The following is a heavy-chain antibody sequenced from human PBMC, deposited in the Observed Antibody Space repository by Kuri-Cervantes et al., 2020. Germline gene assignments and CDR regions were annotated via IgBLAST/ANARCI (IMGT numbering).Heavy chain of an antibody. CDR1: GYTLTELS. CDR3: AAYPLNSPLHWYFDL. J-gene: IGHJ2*01. Sequence: ASVKVSCKVSGYTLTELSMHWVRQAPGKGLEWMGGFDPEDGETIYAQKFQGRVTMTEDTSTDTAYMELSSLRSEDTAVYYCAAYPLNSPLHWYFDLWGRGTLVTFSS. D-gene: IGHD2-21*01. CDR2: FDPEDGET. V-gene: IGHV1-24*01.